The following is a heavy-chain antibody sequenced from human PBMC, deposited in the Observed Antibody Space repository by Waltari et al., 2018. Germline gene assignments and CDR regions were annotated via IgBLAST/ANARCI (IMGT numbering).Heavy chain of an antibody. CDR2: IRSGGSTI. Sequence: EVQLVESGVGLVQPGGSLRLSCVASGFILSNYQMNWVRQAPGKGLEWVSFIRSGGSTIYADSVKGRFTISRDNAENSLYLQMNSLRVEDTAIYYCATDLPGDRDFDFWGQGTLVTVSS. CDR3: ATDLPGDRDFDF. CDR1: GFILSNYQ. V-gene: IGHV3-48*03. J-gene: IGHJ4*02. D-gene: IGHD7-27*01.